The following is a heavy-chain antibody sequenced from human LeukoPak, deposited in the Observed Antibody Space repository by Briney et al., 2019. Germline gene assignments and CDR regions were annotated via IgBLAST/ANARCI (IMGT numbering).Heavy chain of an antibody. D-gene: IGHD2/OR15-2a*01. CDR2: ISGSGGST. J-gene: IGHJ4*02. CDR3: AISMAPTGY. CDR1: GFTFCSYS. V-gene: IGHV3-23*01. Sequence: PGGALRLSRAASGFTFCSYSMSLVPHAPGEGVEWVSAISGSGGSTYYADSVKGRFTNSRDNSKNTLYLQMNSLRAEDTAVYYCAISMAPTGYWGQGTLVTVSS.